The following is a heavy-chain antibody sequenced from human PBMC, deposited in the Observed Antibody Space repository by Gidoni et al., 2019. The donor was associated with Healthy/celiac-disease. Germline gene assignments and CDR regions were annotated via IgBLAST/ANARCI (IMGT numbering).Heavy chain of an antibody. CDR2: ISAYNGNP. CDR1: GYTFTSYG. D-gene: IGHD3-9*01. V-gene: IGHV1-18*04. Sequence: QVQLVQSGAEVKKPGASVKVSCKVSGYTFTSYGISWVRQAPGQGLEWMGWISAYNGNPNYAQKLQGRVTMTTDTSTSTAYMELRSLRSDDTAVYYCARGHPGYDILTGYHATYYFDYWGQGTLVTVSS. CDR3: ARGHPGYDILTGYHATYYFDY. J-gene: IGHJ4*02.